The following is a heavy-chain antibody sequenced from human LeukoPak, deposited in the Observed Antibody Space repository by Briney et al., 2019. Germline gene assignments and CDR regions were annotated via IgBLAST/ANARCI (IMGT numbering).Heavy chain of an antibody. V-gene: IGHV4-59*08. J-gene: IGHJ6*02. D-gene: IGHD3-3*01. CDR3: ARHVRDSRARYDFWSDQRYGMDV. Sequence: PSETLSLTCTVSGGSISSYYWSWIRQPPGKGLEWIGYIYYSGSTNYNPSLKSRVTISVDTSKNQFSLKLSSVTAADTAVYYCARHVRDSRARYDFWSDQRYGMDVWGQGTTVTVSS. CDR2: IYYSGST. CDR1: GGSISSYY.